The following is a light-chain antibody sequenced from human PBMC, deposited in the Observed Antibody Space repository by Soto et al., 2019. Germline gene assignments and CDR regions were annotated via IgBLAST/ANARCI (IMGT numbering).Light chain of an antibody. Sequence: EIVLTQSPGTLSLSPGERATLSCRASQSITTTYLAWYQQKPGQAPRLLIYGASNRATGIPDRFSGSGSGTDFTLTINRLEPEDFTVYYCQQYHRLPTTFGPGTKVDI. J-gene: IGKJ3*01. CDR2: GAS. V-gene: IGKV3-20*01. CDR3: QQYHRLPTT. CDR1: QSITTTY.